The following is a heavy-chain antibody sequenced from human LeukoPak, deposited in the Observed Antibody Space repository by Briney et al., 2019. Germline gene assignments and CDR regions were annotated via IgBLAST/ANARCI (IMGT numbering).Heavy chain of an antibody. J-gene: IGHJ4*02. CDR3: ARGVTMVRGVPN. D-gene: IGHD3-10*01. Sequence: SETLSLTCAVYGGSFSGYFWSWIRQPPGEGLEWIGEINHSGVTNYNPSLKSRVTISLDTSKNQFSLNLSSVTAADTAVYYCARGVTMVRGVPNWGQGTLVTVSS. V-gene: IGHV4-34*01. CDR1: GGSFSGYF. CDR2: INHSGVT.